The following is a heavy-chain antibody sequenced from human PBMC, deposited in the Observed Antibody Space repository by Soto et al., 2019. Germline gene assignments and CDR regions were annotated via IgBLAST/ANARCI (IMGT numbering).Heavy chain of an antibody. Sequence: SVTVSCTASGGTFSSYAISWVRQAPGQGLEWMGGIIPIFGTANYAQKFQGRVTITADESTSTAYMELSSLRSEDTAVYYCARKLEMATITNYYYYGMDVWDQGTTVTVSS. V-gene: IGHV1-69*13. CDR1: GGTFSSYA. D-gene: IGHD5-12*01. CDR2: IIPIFGTA. CDR3: ARKLEMATITNYYYYGMDV. J-gene: IGHJ6*02.